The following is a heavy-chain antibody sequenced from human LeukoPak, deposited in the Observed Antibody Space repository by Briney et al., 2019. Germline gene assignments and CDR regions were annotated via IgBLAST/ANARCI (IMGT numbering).Heavy chain of an antibody. Sequence: GGSLGLSCAASGFTFSSYGMHWVRQAPGKGLEWVAVIWYDGSNKYYADSVKGRFTISRDNSKNTLYLQMNSLRAEDTAVYYCAYMGALGAFDIWGQGTMVTVSS. D-gene: IGHD1-26*01. V-gene: IGHV3-33*01. CDR3: AYMGALGAFDI. CDR1: GFTFSSYG. J-gene: IGHJ3*02. CDR2: IWYDGSNK.